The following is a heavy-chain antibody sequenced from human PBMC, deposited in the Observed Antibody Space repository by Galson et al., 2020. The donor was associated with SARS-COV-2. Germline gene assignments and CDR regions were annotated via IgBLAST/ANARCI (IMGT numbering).Heavy chain of an antibody. Sequence: SETLYLTCTVSGGSISSSLYFWGWLSQPPGQGLQWIGTTYDSGSTYYDPSLKSRLTISVDTSKNQFSLKLSSVTAADTAVYYCARHGRGELLFPFDYWGQGILVTVSS. CDR2: TYDSGST. D-gene: IGHD1-26*01. J-gene: IGHJ4*02. CDR1: GGSISSSLYF. V-gene: IGHV4-39*01. CDR3: ARHGRGELLFPFDY.